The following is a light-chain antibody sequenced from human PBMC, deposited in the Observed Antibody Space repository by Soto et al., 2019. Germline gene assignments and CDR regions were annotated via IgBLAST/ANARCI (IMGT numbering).Light chain of an antibody. V-gene: IGKV3-20*01. CDR2: GAS. CDR1: QSVRTNY. CDR3: QQYGRSPT. J-gene: IGKJ1*01. Sequence: EIELKTSPGPLSLSPGASAPLSCRASQSVRTNYLAWYQQKPGQAPRLLIYGASSRATGIPDRFSGSGSGTDFTLTISRLEPEDFVVYYCQQYGRSPTFGQGTKVDI.